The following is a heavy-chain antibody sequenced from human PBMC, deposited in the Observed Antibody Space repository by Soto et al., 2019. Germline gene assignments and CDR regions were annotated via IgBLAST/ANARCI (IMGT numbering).Heavy chain of an antibody. CDR1: RYTFTSHG. Sequence: QIQLMQSGGDVKTPAASLKVSCTTSRYTFTSHGIAWVRQAPGQGLEWMGWISTFNGKTDYAQKFQGRVTMTADTITSTVHMELRSLRSDDTGVYYCARLLTEGATFREDAFDLWGPGTKVTVSS. D-gene: IGHD3-9*01. CDR2: ISTFNGKT. CDR3: ARLLTEGATFREDAFDL. J-gene: IGHJ3*01. V-gene: IGHV1-18*01.